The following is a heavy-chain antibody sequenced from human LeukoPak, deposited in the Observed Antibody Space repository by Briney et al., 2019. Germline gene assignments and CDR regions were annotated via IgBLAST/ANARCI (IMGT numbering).Heavy chain of an antibody. CDR2: ISGRDDAT. CDR3: AKEPREYCSSTSCPNWFDS. CDR1: GFTVSNYA. D-gene: IGHD2-2*01. J-gene: IGHJ5*01. Sequence: PGGSLRLSCAASGFTVSNYAMSWVRQAPGKGLEWVSSISGRDDATFYADSVKGRFTISRDNSENTLFLQMNSLRAEDTAVYYCAKEPREYCSSTSCPNWFDSWGQGTLVTVSS. V-gene: IGHV3-23*01.